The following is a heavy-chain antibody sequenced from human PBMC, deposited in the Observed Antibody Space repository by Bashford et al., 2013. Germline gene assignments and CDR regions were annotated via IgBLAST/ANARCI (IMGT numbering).Heavy chain of an antibody. CDR1: GYTFTSYY. D-gene: IGHD3-10*01. V-gene: IGHV1-46*01. CDR3: ATPITMVRGVIKYYYYGMDV. J-gene: IGHJ6*02. CDR2: INPSGGST. Sequence: ASVKVSCKASGYTFTSYYMHWVRQAPGQGLEWMGIINPSGGSTSYAQKFQGRVTMTRDTSTSTVYMELSSLRSEDTAVYYCATPITMVRGVIKYYYYGMDVWGQGTTVTVSS.